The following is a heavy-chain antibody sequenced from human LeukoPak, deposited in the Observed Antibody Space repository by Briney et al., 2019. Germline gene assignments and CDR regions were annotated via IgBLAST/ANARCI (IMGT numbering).Heavy chain of an antibody. CDR3: ARFWAFPLPVYFFDY. J-gene: IGHJ4*02. CDR2: LHHSGST. V-gene: IGHV4-38-2*02. Sequence: KSPETPSLTSTVSDYSTRSGYYWGWIPRPPRKGLGRIWSLHHSGSTFYNPSLETRVSISVDTSKNQVSLSLISVTAADSAGYFCARFWAFPLPVYFFDYWGLGTLVTVSS. D-gene: IGHD3-16*01. CDR1: DYSTRSGYY.